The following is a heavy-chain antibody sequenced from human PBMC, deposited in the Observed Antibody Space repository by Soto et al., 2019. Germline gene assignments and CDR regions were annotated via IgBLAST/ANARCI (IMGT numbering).Heavy chain of an antibody. CDR1: GFTFSSYG. CDR3: AKEYSSSWFYYYGMDV. J-gene: IGHJ6*02. Sequence: GGSLRLSCAASGFTFSSYGMHWVRQAPGKGLEWVAVISYDGSNKYYADSVKGRFTISRDNSKNTLYLQMNSLRAEDTAVYYCAKEYSSSWFYYYGMDVWGQGTTVTVSS. D-gene: IGHD6-13*01. V-gene: IGHV3-30*18. CDR2: ISYDGSNK.